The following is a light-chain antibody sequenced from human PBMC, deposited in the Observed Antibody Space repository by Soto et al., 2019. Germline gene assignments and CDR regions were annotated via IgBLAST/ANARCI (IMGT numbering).Light chain of an antibody. CDR1: ESISSY. J-gene: IGKJ4*01. CDR3: QQRSKWPLT. V-gene: IGKV3-11*01. CDR2: DPS. Sequence: EIVLTQSPATLSLSPGERATLSCRASESISSYLAWYQQRPGQAPSLLIYDPSNRATGIPARFIGSGSGTDFALTIDSREPEDFAGYYCQQRSKWPLTFGGGTNVEI.